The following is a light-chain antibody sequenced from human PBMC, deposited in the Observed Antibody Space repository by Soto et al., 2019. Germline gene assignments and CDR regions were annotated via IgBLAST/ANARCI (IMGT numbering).Light chain of an antibody. CDR2: AAS. Sequence: DLQMTQSPSSLSASVGDRVTITCRASQTISSYLNWYQQKPGKAPKLLIYAASILQNGVPSRFSGGGSGTDFTLTISSLQPEDFASYYCQQSHSIPYTFGQGTKLEIK. CDR1: QTISSY. J-gene: IGKJ2*01. CDR3: QQSHSIPYT. V-gene: IGKV1-39*01.